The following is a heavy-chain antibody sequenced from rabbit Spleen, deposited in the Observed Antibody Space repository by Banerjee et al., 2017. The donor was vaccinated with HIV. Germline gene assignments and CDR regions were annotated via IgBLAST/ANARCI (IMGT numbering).Heavy chain of an antibody. CDR1: GFSFSSGYY. V-gene: IGHV1S40*01. Sequence: QSLEESGGDLVKPGASLTLTCTASGFSFSSGYYMCWVRQAPGKGLEWIACIYTGNGDVPYYASWAKGRFTISKTSSTTVTLQMTSLTAADTATYFCARAMGYGGYAHYGYDLDLWGPGTLVTVS. CDR3: ARAMGYGGYAHYGYDLDL. D-gene: IGHD6-1*01. CDR2: IYTGNGDVP. J-gene: IGHJ4*01.